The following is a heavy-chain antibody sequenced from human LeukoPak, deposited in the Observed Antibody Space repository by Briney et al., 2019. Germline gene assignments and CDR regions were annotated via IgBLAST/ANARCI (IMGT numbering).Heavy chain of an antibody. CDR3: AREDGYDILTGYYLPSFDY. J-gene: IGHJ4*02. CDR2: IYYSGTT. D-gene: IGHD3-9*01. Sequence: ASETLSLTCSVSRGSISSTNYYWGWIRQSPGKGLEWIGNIYYSGTTYYNPSVPSLKSRVTILIDTSKNQFSLKLRSVTAADTAVYYCAREDGYDILTGYYLPSFDYWGQGTLVTVSS. CDR1: RGSISSTNYY. V-gene: IGHV4-39*07.